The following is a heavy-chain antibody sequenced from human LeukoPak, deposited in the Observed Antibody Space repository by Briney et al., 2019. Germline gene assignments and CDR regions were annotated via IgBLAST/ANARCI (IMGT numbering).Heavy chain of an antibody. CDR2: IHYSGST. V-gene: IGHV4-59*12. CDR1: GGSISSYY. Sequence: SETLSLTCTVSGGSISSYYWSWFRLPPGKGLEWIGYIHYSGSTNYNPSLKSRVTISVDTSKNQFSLKLSSVTAADTAVYYCARGNYDFWSGYPPFDYWGQGTLVTVSS. J-gene: IGHJ4*02. CDR3: ARGNYDFWSGYPPFDY. D-gene: IGHD3-3*01.